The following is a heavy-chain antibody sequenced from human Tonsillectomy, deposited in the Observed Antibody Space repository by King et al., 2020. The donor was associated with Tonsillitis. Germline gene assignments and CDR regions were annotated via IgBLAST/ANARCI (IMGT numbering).Heavy chain of an antibody. CDR2: IIPILGIA. CDR1: GGTFSSYA. V-gene: IGHV1-69*09. D-gene: IGHD7-27*01. CDR3: ASWGFARADYFDY. Sequence: QLVQSGAEVKKPGSSVKVSCKASGGTFSSYAISWVRQAPGQGLEWMGRIIPILGIANYAQKFQGRVTITADKTTSTAYMELSSLRSEETAVYYCASWGFARADYFDYWGQGTLVTVSS. J-gene: IGHJ4*02.